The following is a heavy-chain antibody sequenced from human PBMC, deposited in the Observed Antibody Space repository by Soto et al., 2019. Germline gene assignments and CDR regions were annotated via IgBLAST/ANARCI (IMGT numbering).Heavy chain of an antibody. J-gene: IGHJ6*02. Sequence: PSETLSLTCTVSGGSISSYYWSWIRQPPGKGLEWIGYTYYSGSTNYNPSLKSRVTISVDTSKNQFSLKLSSVTAADTAVYYCARVPTAAAEPYYYYYGMDVWGQGTTVTVSS. CDR3: ARVPTAAAEPYYYYYGMDV. CDR1: GGSISSYY. D-gene: IGHD6-13*01. CDR2: TYYSGST. V-gene: IGHV4-59*01.